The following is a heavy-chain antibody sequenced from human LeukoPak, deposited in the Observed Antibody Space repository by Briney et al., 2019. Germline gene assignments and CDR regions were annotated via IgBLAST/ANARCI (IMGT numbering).Heavy chain of an antibody. Sequence: SVKVSCKASGGTFSSYAISWVRQAPGQGLEWMGGIIPIFGTANYAQKFQGRVTITTDESTSTAYMELSSLRSEDTAVYYCAANSGSYSYYFDYWGQGTLVTVSS. V-gene: IGHV1-69*05. CDR1: GGTFSSYA. CDR2: IIPIFGTA. D-gene: IGHD1-26*01. J-gene: IGHJ4*02. CDR3: AANSGSYSYYFDY.